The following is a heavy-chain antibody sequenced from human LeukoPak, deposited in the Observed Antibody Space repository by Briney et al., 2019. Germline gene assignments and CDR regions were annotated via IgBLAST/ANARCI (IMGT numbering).Heavy chain of an antibody. J-gene: IGHJ4*02. CDR1: GGSISSYY. CDR3: ATLYCSRTSCYVDY. Sequence: PSETLSLTCTVSGGSISSYYWSWIRRPPGKGLEWIGYIYYTGSTNYNPSLKSRVTISVDKSKNQFSLKLSSVTAADTAVYYCATLYCSRTSCYVDYWGQGTLVTVSS. CDR2: IYYTGST. D-gene: IGHD2-2*01. V-gene: IGHV4-59*12.